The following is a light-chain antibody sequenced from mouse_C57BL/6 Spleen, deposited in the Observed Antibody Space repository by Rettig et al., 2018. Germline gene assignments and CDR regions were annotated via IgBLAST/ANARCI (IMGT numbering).Light chain of an antibody. J-gene: IGKJ4*01. CDR1: QSISDY. CDR2: YAS. CDR3: QNGHSFPFT. Sequence: DIVMTQSPATLSVTPGDRVSLSCRASQSISDYLHWYQQKSHESPRLLINYASQSISGIPSRFSGSGSGSDFTPSINSVEPEDVGVYYCQNGHSFPFTFGSGTKLEI. V-gene: IGKV5-39*01.